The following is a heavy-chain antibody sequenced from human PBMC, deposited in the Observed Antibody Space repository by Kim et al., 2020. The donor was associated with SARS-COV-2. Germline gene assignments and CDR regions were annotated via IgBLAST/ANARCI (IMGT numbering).Heavy chain of an antibody. CDR2: ISYDGSNK. D-gene: IGHD1-26*01. V-gene: IGHV3-30*04. CDR3: ARTYSGSYSGYFDY. CDR1: GFTFSSYA. J-gene: IGHJ4*02. Sequence: GGSLRLSCAASGFTFSSYAMHWVRQAPGKGLEWVAVISYDGSNKYYADSVKGRFTISRDNSKNTLYLQMNSLRADDTAVYYCARTYSGSYSGYFDYWGQGTLVTVSS.